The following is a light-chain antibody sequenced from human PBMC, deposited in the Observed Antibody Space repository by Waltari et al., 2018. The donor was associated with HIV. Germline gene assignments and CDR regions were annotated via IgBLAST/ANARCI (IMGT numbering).Light chain of an antibody. Sequence: IRMTQSPSSLSASTGDRVNITCRASQPVSDFVAWFRQRPGETPQFLIFGASTLHPGVPSRFSGSSSGTDFTLSVSCLQSEDFATFFCQQYYDHPWTFGPGT. CDR1: QPVSDF. CDR2: GAS. J-gene: IGKJ1*01. CDR3: QQYYDHPWT. V-gene: IGKV1-8*01.